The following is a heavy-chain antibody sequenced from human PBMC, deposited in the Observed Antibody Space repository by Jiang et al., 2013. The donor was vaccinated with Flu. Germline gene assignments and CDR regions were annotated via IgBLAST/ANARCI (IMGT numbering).Heavy chain of an antibody. V-gene: IGHV4-39*01. CDR3: ASGVAISDY. CDR1: GGSISSSSYY. J-gene: IGHJ4*02. CDR2: IYYSGST. D-gene: IGHD5-12*01. Sequence: GSGLVKPSQTLSLTCTVSGGSISSSSYYWGWIRQPPGKGLEWIGSIYYSGSTYYNPSLKSRVTISVDTSKNQFSLKLSSVTAADTAVYYCASGVAISDYWGQGTLVTVSS.